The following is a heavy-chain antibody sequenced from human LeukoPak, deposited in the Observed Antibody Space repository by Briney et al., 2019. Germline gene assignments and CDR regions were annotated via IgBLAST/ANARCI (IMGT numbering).Heavy chain of an antibody. CDR3: ARRIVVAVHPNWFDP. D-gene: IGHD6-13*01. Sequence: GGSLRLSCAASGFTFSSYAMSWVRQAPGKGLECVSAISGSGGSTYYADSVKGRFTISRDNSKNTLYLQMNSLRAEDTAVYYCARRIVVAVHPNWFDPWGQGTLVTVSS. CDR2: ISGSGGST. J-gene: IGHJ5*02. V-gene: IGHV3-23*01. CDR1: GFTFSSYA.